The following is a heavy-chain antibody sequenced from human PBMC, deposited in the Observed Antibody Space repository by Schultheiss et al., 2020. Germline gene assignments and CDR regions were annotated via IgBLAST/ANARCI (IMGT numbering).Heavy chain of an antibody. V-gene: IGHV3-15*01. CDR1: GFIFSNYA. CDR2: IKSKTDGGTT. CDR3: AAGTSGGFDY. Sequence: GESLKISCGASGFIFSNYAMTWVRQAPGKGLEWVGRIKSKTDGGTTDYAAPVKDRFTISRDDSKNTLFLQMNSLKTEDTAVYYCAAGTSGGFDYWGQGTLVTVSS. J-gene: IGHJ4*02. D-gene: IGHD3-10*01.